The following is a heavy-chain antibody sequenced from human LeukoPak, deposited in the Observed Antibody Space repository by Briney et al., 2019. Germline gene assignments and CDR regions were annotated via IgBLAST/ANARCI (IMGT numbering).Heavy chain of an antibody. Sequence: GGSLRLSCAASAFTFSYYWMNWVRQAPGKGLEWVSSISFSSTYIYYADSVRGRFTISRDNAKNSLYLQMNSLRVEDTAVYYCARADCSSSTCYLRRSWFDPWGQGTLVTVSS. D-gene: IGHD2-2*01. CDR1: AFTFSYYW. CDR3: ARADCSSSTCYLRRSWFDP. CDR2: ISFSSTYI. J-gene: IGHJ5*02. V-gene: IGHV3-21*01.